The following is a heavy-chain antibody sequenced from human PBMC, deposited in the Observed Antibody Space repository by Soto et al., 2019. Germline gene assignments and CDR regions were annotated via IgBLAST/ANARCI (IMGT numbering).Heavy chain of an antibody. J-gene: IGHJ4*02. Sequence: QVQLVQSGAEVKKPGASVKVSCKASGYTFTSYGISWVRQAPGQGLEWMGWISAYNGNTNYAQRLQGRVTMTTDTSTSTAYMELRSVRSDDTAVYYCARDRPKGWFGELTFDYWGQGTLVTVSS. CDR2: ISAYNGNT. D-gene: IGHD3-10*01. CDR1: GYTFTSYG. V-gene: IGHV1-18*01. CDR3: ARDRPKGWFGELTFDY.